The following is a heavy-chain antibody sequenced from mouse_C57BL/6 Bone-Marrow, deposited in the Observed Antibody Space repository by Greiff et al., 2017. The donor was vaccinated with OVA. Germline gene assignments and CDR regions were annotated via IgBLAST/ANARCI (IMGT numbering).Heavy chain of an antibody. Sequence: EVQLQQSGTMLARPGASVKMSCKTSGYTFTSYWMHWVKQRPGQGLEWIGAIYPGNSDTSYNQKFKGKAKLTAVTSASTAYMELSSLTNEDSAVYYCTSIYDGYPWFAYWGQGTLVTVSA. V-gene: IGHV1-5*01. CDR1: GYTFTSYW. CDR3: TSIYDGYPWFAY. CDR2: IYPGNSDT. D-gene: IGHD2-3*01. J-gene: IGHJ3*01.